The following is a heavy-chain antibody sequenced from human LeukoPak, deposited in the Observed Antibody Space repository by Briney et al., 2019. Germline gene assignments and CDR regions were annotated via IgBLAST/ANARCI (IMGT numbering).Heavy chain of an antibody. Sequence: ASVKVSCKTSGGTFNTHVINWVRQAPGQGLEWMGGIFPLFTTPNYAQSFQGRVTITADKFTNTSYMELSSLRSEDTAVYYCARGSPYSGDFDFWGQGSLVTVSS. V-gene: IGHV1-69*06. J-gene: IGHJ4*02. CDR2: IFPLFTTP. CDR1: GGTFNTHV. D-gene: IGHD4-17*01. CDR3: ARGSPYSGDFDF.